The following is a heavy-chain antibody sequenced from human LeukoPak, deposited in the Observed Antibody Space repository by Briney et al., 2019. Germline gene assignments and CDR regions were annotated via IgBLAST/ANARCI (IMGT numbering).Heavy chain of an antibody. D-gene: IGHD3-10*01. CDR2: IYHSGST. V-gene: IGHV4-38-2*02. Sequence: PSETLSLTCTVSGYSISSGYYWGWIRQPPGKGLEWIGSIYHSGSTYYNPSLKSRVTISVDMSKNQFSLKLSSVTAADTAVYYCARVTGTGFGELLSGDYWGQGTLVTVSS. CDR1: GYSISSGYY. CDR3: ARVTGTGFGELLSGDY. J-gene: IGHJ4*02.